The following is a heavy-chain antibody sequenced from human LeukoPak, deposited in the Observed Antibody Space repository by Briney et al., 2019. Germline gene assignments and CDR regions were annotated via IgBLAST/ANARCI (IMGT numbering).Heavy chain of an antibody. V-gene: IGHV3-23*01. J-gene: IGHJ4*02. CDR1: GFTFSSYA. CDR3: AKDEGNSGWFYGDY. Sequence: GVLRLSCAASGFTFSSYAMSWVRQAPGKGLEWVSAISGSGGSTYYADSVKGRFTISRDNSKNTLYLQMNSLRAEDTAVYYCAKDEGNSGWFYGDYWGQGTLVTVSS. CDR2: ISGSGGST. D-gene: IGHD6-19*01.